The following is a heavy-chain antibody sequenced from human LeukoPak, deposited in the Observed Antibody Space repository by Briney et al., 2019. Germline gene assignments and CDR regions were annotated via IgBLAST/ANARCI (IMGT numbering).Heavy chain of an antibody. J-gene: IGHJ5*02. CDR3: ATDVHPGNNWFDP. V-gene: IGHV3-30*02. CDR1: GFSFSDFA. CDR2: IRYDGSNK. D-gene: IGHD1-1*01. Sequence: GGSLRLSCAASGFSFSDFAMHWVRHAPGKGLEWVAFIRYDGSNKYYADSVKGRFTISRDDSKNTLYLQMNSLRTEDTAVYYCATDVHPGNNWFDPWGQGTLVTVSS.